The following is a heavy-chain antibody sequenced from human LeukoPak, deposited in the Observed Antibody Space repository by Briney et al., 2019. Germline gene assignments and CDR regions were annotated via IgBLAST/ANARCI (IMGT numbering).Heavy chain of an antibody. Sequence: ASVKVSCKASGYTFTSYYMHWVPQAPGQGLEWMGIINPSGGSTSYAQKFQGRDTMTRDMSPSTVYMGLSSLGSESKAVYYSASSPHRDYYDSSGYYDYWGQGTLVTVSS. V-gene: IGHV1-46*01. CDR1: GYTFTSYY. CDR3: ASSPHRDYYDSSGYYDY. J-gene: IGHJ4*02. CDR2: INPSGGST. D-gene: IGHD3-22*01.